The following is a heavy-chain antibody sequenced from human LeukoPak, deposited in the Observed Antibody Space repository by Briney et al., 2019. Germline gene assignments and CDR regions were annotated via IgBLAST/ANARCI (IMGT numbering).Heavy chain of an antibody. CDR1: GGSLSGYY. J-gene: IGHJ4*02. CDR3: ARENSGSYREFDY. D-gene: IGHD1-26*01. Sequence: SETLSLTCAVYGGSLSGYYWSWIRQPPGQGLEWIGEINHSGSTNYNPSLKSRVTISVDTSKNQFSLKLSSVTAADTAVFYCARENSGSYREFDYWGQGTLVTVSS. CDR2: INHSGST. V-gene: IGHV4-34*01.